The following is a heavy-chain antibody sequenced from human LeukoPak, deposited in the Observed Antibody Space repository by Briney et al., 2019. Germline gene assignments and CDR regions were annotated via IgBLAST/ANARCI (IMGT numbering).Heavy chain of an antibody. CDR3: AREVVTGSWYEPPFDY. CDR2: ISGSGGRT. J-gene: IGHJ4*02. CDR1: GFIFSSYG. V-gene: IGHV3-23*01. D-gene: IGHD6-13*01. Sequence: PGGSLRLSCGASGFIFSSYGMSWVRQAPGKGLEWVSAISGSGGRTYYADSVKGRFTISRDNSKNTLYLQMNSLRAEDTAVYYCAREVVTGSWYEPPFDYWGQGTLVTVSS.